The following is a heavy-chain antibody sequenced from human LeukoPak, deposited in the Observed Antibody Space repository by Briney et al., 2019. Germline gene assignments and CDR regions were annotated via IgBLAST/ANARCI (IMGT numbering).Heavy chain of an antibody. CDR2: IHYSGST. J-gene: IGHJ3*02. D-gene: IGHD3-9*01. V-gene: IGHV4-59*12. Sequence: ASETLSLTCIVSGGSISSYYWSWIRQPPGKGLEWIGYIHYSGSTNYNPSLKSRVTISVDTSKNQFSLKLTSVTAADTAVYYCAREYYDILTGYYTRDAFDIWGQGTMVTVSS. CDR1: GGSISSYY. CDR3: AREYYDILTGYYTRDAFDI.